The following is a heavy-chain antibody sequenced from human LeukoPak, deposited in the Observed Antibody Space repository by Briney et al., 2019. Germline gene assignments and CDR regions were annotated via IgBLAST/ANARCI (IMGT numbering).Heavy chain of an antibody. J-gene: IGHJ4*02. CDR3: ARLRRYYDRGGGFFEC. V-gene: IGHV4-38-2*01. CDR1: GYSISSGYY. Sequence: PSENLSRKCAVSGYSISSGYYWGWIRQPPGEGLEWIGTIYHSGSTYYNPSLKSRVTIEVDTTKNQFYLKRTSVPAAGTAVYYCARLRRYYDRGGGFFECWGQGTLVTVSS. CDR2: IYHSGST. D-gene: IGHD3-22*01.